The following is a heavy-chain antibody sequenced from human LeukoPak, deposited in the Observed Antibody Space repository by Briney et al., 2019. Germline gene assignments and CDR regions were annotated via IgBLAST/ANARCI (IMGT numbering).Heavy chain of an antibody. J-gene: IGHJ4*02. Sequence: GGSLRLSCAASGFTFSRDSMNWARQAPGKGLEWVGRIKSKTDGGTTDYTAPVQGRFTISRDDSKNTLYLQMNSLKTEDTAVYFCTTTRTYWGQGTLVTVSS. D-gene: IGHD2-2*01. CDR3: TTTRTY. CDR1: GFTFSRDS. CDR2: IKSKTDGGTT. V-gene: IGHV3-15*01.